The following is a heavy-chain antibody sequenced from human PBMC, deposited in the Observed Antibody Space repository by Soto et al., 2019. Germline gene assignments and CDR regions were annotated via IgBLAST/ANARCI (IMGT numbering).Heavy chain of an antibody. CDR3: ARERDIVVVVAPLDY. Sequence: QVQLVESGGGVVQPGRSLRLSCAASGFTFSSYGMHWVRQAPGKGLEWVAVISYDGSNKYYADSVKGRFTISRDNSKNRLYRQMNSLRAEETAVYYCARERDIVVVVAPLDYWGQGTLVTVSS. CDR1: GFTFSSYG. J-gene: IGHJ4*02. D-gene: IGHD2-15*01. V-gene: IGHV3-30*03. CDR2: ISYDGSNK.